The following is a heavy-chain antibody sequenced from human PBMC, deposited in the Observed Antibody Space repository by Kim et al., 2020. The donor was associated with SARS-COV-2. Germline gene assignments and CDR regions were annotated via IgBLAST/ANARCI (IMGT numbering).Heavy chain of an antibody. V-gene: IGHV3-30*04. CDR2: ISYDGSNK. Sequence: GGSLRLSCAASGFTFSSYAMHWVRQAPGKGLEWVAVISYDGSNKYYADSVKGRFTISRDNSKNTLYLQMNSLRAEDTAVYYCARDSSDIVVVVAAIGGAFDIWGQGTMVTVSS. J-gene: IGHJ3*02. D-gene: IGHD2-15*01. CDR3: ARDSSDIVVVVAAIGGAFDI. CDR1: GFTFSSYA.